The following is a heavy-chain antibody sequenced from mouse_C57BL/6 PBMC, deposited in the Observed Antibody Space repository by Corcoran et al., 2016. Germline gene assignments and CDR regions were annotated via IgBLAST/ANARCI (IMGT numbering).Heavy chain of an antibody. CDR2: ILPGSGST. CDR1: GYTFTGYW. V-gene: IGHV1-9*01. CDR3: ARGLIYYDYGAGYFDV. Sequence: QVQLQQSGAELMKPGASVKLSCKATGYTFTGYWIEWVKQRPGHGLEWIGEILPGSGSTNYNEKFKGKATFTADTSSNTAYMQLSSLTTEDSAIYYCARGLIYYDYGAGYFDVWGTGTTVTVSS. D-gene: IGHD2-4*01. J-gene: IGHJ1*03.